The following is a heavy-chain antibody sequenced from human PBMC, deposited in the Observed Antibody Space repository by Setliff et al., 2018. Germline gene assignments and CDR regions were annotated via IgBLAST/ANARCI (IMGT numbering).Heavy chain of an antibody. J-gene: IGHJ3*02. V-gene: IGHV4-39*07. CDR3: ARAGYSYGAGADAFDI. D-gene: IGHD5-18*01. CDR1: GGSISSSSYY. CDR2: IYYSGST. Sequence: SETLSLTCTVSGGSISSSSYYWGWIRQPPGKGLEWIGSIYYSGSTYYNPSLKSRVTISVDTSKNQFSLKLSSVTAADTAVYYCARAGYSYGAGADAFDILGQGTMVTFSS.